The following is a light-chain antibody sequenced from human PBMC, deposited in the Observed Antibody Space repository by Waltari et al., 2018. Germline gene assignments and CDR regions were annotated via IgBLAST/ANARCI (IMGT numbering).Light chain of an antibody. V-gene: IGLV2-14*03. Sequence: QSALTQPASVSGSPGQAITISCTGTSSDVGGYGYVSWYQQHPGKAPKLIIDDVSNRPSGVSSRFSGSKFGNTASLTISGLQADDEADYYCNSYTSSSSLFGGGTRLTVL. J-gene: IGLJ2*01. CDR2: DVS. CDR3: NSYTSSSSL. CDR1: SSDVGGYGY.